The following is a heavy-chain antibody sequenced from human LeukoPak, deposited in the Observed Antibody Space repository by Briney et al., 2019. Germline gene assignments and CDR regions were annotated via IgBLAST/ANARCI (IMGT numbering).Heavy chain of an antibody. D-gene: IGHD1-26*01. CDR3: TRDRSASGSQNY. V-gene: IGHV1-18*01. J-gene: IGHJ4*02. Sequence: ASVKVSCKTSGYTFTSSGIGWVRQAPGQGLEWMAWISPYNGNTNYAQKLQGRVTVTTDTSTTTAYMELRCLRSDDTAVYYCTRDRSASGSQNYWGQGTLVTVSS. CDR2: ISPYNGNT. CDR1: GYTFTSSG.